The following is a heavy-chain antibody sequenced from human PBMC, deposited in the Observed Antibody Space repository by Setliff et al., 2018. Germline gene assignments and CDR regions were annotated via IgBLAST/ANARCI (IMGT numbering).Heavy chain of an antibody. CDR3: ASSLGYYYDSSGYRQPFTLDY. Sequence: ASVKVSCKASGYTFTNYGINWVRQAPGQGLEWMGWMSAYAQKFQGRVTMTTDTPTSTAYMELRSLTSDDTAVYYCASSLGYYYDSSGYRQPFTLDYWGQGTLVTVSS. D-gene: IGHD3-22*01. CDR1: GYTFTNYG. J-gene: IGHJ4*02. CDR2: MSA. V-gene: IGHV1-18*01.